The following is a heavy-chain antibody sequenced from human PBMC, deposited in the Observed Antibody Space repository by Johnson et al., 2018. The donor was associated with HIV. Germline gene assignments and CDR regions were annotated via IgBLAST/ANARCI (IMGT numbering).Heavy chain of an antibody. CDR3: ARAEPWDRRHYAFDI. D-gene: IGHD1-1*01. CDR2: IKSKTDGGTT. V-gene: IGHV3-15*01. Sequence: VQLVESGGGLVKPGGSLRLSCVASGFTFSNAWMSWVRQAPGKGLEWVGRIKSKTDGGTTDYAAPVKGRFTISRDDSKNTLYLQMNSLRAEDTAVYYCARAEPWDRRHYAFDIWGQGTMVTVSS. J-gene: IGHJ3*02. CDR1: GFTFSNAW.